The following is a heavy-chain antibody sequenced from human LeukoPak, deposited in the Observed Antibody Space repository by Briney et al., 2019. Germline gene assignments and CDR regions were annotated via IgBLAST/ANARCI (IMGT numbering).Heavy chain of an antibody. CDR1: GGTFSSYA. D-gene: IGHD3-10*01. J-gene: IGHJ6*03. CDR3: ARGPYGSGSYSNNYYYYYMDV. Sequence: SVTVSCKASGGTFSSYAISWVRQAPGQGLEWMGGIIPIFGTANYAQKFQGRVTITADKSTSTAYMELSSLRSEDTAVYYCARGPYGSGSYSNNYYYYYMDVWGKGTTVTVSS. CDR2: IIPIFGTA. V-gene: IGHV1-69*06.